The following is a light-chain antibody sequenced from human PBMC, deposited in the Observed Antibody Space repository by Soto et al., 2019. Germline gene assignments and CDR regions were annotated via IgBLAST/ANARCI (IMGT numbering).Light chain of an antibody. J-gene: IGLJ1*01. V-gene: IGLV2-14*01. CDR1: SSDVGGSNY. CDR3: CSYTSSSPYV. CDR2: DVS. Sequence: QSALTQPASVSGSPGQSIAVSCTGTSSDVGGSNYVSWYQQHPDKAPKLIIYDVSNRPSGVSDRFSGSKSGNTASLTISGLQAEDEADYYCCSYTSSSPYVFGTGTQLTVL.